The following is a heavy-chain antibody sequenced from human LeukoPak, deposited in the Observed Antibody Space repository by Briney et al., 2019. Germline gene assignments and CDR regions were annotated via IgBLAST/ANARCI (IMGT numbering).Heavy chain of an antibody. D-gene: IGHD2-15*01. CDR3: ARGVDGLNDAFDI. J-gene: IGHJ3*02. CDR2: MWYDGSNK. Sequence: GGSLRLSCAASGFTFSSYGMHWVRQAPGKGLEWVAVMWYDGSNKYYADSVKGRFTISRDNSENTLYLQMNSLRAEDTAVYYCARGVDGLNDAFDIWGQGTMVTVSS. V-gene: IGHV3-33*01. CDR1: GFTFSSYG.